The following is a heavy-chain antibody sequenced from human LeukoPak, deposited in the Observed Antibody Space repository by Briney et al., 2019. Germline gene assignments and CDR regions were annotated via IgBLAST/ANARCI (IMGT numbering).Heavy chain of an antibody. J-gene: IGHJ4*02. Sequence: GGSLRLSCAASGFTFSSYGMHWVRQAPGKGLEWVAVISYDGSNKYYADSVEGRFTISRDNSKNTLYLQMNSLRAEDTAGYCCAKDFYYDSSGYQDYWGQGTLVTVSS. CDR3: AKDFYYDSSGYQDY. V-gene: IGHV3-30*18. D-gene: IGHD3-22*01. CDR1: GFTFSSYG. CDR2: ISYDGSNK.